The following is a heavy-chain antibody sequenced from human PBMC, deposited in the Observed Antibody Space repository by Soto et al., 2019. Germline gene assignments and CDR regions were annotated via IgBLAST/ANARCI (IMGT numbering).Heavy chain of an antibody. CDR3: AREKRGYSGYDLYDY. CDR2: IYYSGST. V-gene: IGHV4-59*01. J-gene: IGHJ4*02. Sequence: SETLSLTCTVSGGSISSYYWSWIRQPPGKGLEWIGYIYYSGSTNYNPSLKSRVTISVDTSKNQFSLKLSSVTAADTAVYYCAREKRGYSGYDLYDYWGQGTLVTVSS. CDR1: GGSISSYY. D-gene: IGHD5-12*01.